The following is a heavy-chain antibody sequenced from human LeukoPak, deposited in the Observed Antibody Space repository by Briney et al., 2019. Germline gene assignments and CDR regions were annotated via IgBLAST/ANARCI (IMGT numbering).Heavy chain of an antibody. V-gene: IGHV3-23*01. J-gene: IGHJ4*02. CDR1: GFTFSSYA. CDR2: IIGSGGST. CDR3: AKGGFMITFGGVIVNDDY. Sequence: GGSLSLSCAASGFTFSSYAMSWVRQAPGKGLEWVSAIIGSGGSTYYADSVKGRFTISRDNSKNTLYLQMNSLRAEDTAVYYCAKGGFMITFGGVIVNDDYWGQGTLVTVSS. D-gene: IGHD3-16*02.